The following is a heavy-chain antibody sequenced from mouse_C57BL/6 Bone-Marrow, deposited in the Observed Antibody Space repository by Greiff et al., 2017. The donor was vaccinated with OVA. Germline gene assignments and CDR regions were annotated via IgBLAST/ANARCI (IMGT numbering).Heavy chain of an antibody. CDR3: AGRSYYSSRRDY. Sequence: VKVVESGPELVRPGTSVKMSCKASGYTFFTYWMSWVQQRPGQGLEWIGPIFPASGCTYYHEMYKDKVALSVDTASSRADMQISSLTSEDTGVYVCAGRSYYSSRRDYWGQGTSVTVSS. J-gene: IGHJ4*01. CDR1: GYTFFTYW. V-gene: IGHV1-70*01. CDR2: IFPASGCT. D-gene: IGHD2-5*01.